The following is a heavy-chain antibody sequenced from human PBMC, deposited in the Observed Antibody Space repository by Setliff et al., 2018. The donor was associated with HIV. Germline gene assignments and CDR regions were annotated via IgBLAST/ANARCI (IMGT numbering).Heavy chain of an antibody. CDR2: INPNSGGT. Sequence: GASVKVSCKASGYTLAGYFMHWVRQAPGQGLEWMGWINPNSGGTNYAQKFQGRVTMTRDTSTSTVYLDLTRLTSDDTAIYYCVRVAVTGRGLAYWGQGTRVTVSS. CDR3: VRVAVTGRGLAY. J-gene: IGHJ4*02. V-gene: IGHV1-2*02. D-gene: IGHD6-19*01. CDR1: GYTLAGYF.